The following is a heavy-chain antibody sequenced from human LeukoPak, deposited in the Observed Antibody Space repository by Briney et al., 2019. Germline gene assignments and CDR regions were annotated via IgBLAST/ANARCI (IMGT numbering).Heavy chain of an antibody. V-gene: IGHV1-8*01. D-gene: IGHD6-13*01. Sequence: ASVNVSCKASGYTFTTFDINWVRRATGQGLEWMGWMNPNSDTTGYAQKFQGRVTMTWHTSIGTAYMELSSLRSEDTAVYYCAILASAAQTYYYYGMDVWGQGTTVTVSS. CDR1: GYTFTTFD. CDR3: AILASAAQTYYYYGMDV. CDR2: MNPNSDTT. J-gene: IGHJ6*02.